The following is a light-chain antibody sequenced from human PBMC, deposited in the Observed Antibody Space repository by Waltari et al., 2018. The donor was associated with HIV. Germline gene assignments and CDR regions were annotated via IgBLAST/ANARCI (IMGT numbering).Light chain of an antibody. J-gene: IGLJ2*01. Sequence: QSVLTQPPSASGTPGQRVTISCSGGSSNIGSNSVHWYQQLPGTAPRLLLYGTNPRPPRVPDRYSGSKAGASASLAISGLQSEDEADYYCATWDDTLNGVIFGGGTKLTGL. CDR1: SSNIGSNS. CDR2: GTN. CDR3: ATWDDTLNGVI. V-gene: IGLV1-44*01.